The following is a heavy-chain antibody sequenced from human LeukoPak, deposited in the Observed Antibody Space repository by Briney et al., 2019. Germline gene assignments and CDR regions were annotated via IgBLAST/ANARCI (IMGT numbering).Heavy chain of an antibody. CDR3: ARGITGTTYYGMDV. J-gene: IGHJ6*02. D-gene: IGHD1-7*01. CDR1: GYTFTGYY. CDR2: INPNSGGT. Sequence: ASVKVSCKASGYTFTGYYMHWVRQAPGQGLEWMGWINPNSGGTNYAQKFQGLVTMTRDTSISTAYMELSRLRSDDTAVYYCARGITGTTYYGMDVWGQGTTVTVSS. V-gene: IGHV1-2*04.